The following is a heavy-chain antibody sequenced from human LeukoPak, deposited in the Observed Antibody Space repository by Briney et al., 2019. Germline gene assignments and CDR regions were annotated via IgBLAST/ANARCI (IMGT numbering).Heavy chain of an antibody. D-gene: IGHD1-26*01. Sequence: SVKVSCKASGTTFSRSAISWVRQAPGRGLEGMGGVIPILGTTNYIQKFQDGVSITTDDSTSTAYMEVTSLKSVDTAVYYCARDDGSATMGFDSWGQGTLVIVSS. CDR2: VIPILGTT. V-gene: IGHV1-69*05. CDR3: ARDDGSATMGFDS. J-gene: IGHJ4*02. CDR1: GTTFSRSA.